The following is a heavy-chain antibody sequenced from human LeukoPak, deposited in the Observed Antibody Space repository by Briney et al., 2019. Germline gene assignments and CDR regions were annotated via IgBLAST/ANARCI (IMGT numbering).Heavy chain of an antibody. D-gene: IGHD3-22*01. CDR2: IYYSGST. V-gene: IGHV4-30-4*01. J-gene: IGHJ4*02. CDR3: ARGGAYYYDSTVDY. CDR1: GGSISSGDYY. Sequence: SETLSLTCTVSGGSISSGDYYWSWIRQPPGKGLEWIGYIYYSGSTYYNPSLKSRVTISVDTSKNQFSLKLSSVTAADTVVYYCARGGAYYYDSTVDYWGQGTLVTVSS.